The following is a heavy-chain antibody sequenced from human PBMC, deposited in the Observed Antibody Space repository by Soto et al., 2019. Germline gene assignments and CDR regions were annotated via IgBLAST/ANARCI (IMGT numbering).Heavy chain of an antibody. D-gene: IGHD3-10*01. V-gene: IGHV4-59*01. CDR1: GGSISSYY. CDR2: IYYSGST. J-gene: IGHJ4*02. Sequence: SETLSLTCTVSGGSISSYYWSWIRQPPGKGLEWIGYIYYSGSTNYNPSLKSRVTISVDTSKNQFSLKLSSVTAADTAVYYCARGYYYGSGSYYSFNFGYWGQGTLVTVSS. CDR3: ARGYYYGSGSYYSFNFGY.